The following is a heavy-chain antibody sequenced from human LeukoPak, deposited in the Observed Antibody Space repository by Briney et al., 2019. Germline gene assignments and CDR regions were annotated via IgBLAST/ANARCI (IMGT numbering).Heavy chain of an antibody. D-gene: IGHD2-2*01. CDR1: GFTFSSYS. V-gene: IGHV3-21*01. CDR3: ASSTSWLGWWYFDY. J-gene: IGHJ4*02. CDR2: ISSSSYI. Sequence: PGGSLRLSCAASGFTFSSYSMNWVRQAPGKGLEWVSSISSSSYIYYADSVKGRFIISRDNAKNSLYLQMNSLRAEDTAVYYCASSTSWLGWWYFDYWGQGTLVTVSS.